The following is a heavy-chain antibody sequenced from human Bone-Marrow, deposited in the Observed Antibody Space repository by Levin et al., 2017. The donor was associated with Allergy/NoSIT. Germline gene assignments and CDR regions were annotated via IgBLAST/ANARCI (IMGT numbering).Heavy chain of an antibody. CDR1: GYTFTNYF. D-gene: IGHD3-3*01. J-gene: IGHJ4*02. Sequence: ASVKVSCKASGYTFTNYFLHWVRQAPGQGLEYLGRINPHSGDTYYSQKFQDRVTMTRDTSTSTIYMELSRLTLDDAAVYYCARVEYEAYDYWGQGTLVTVSS. V-gene: IGHV1-2*06. CDR3: ARVEYEAYDY. CDR2: INPHSGDT.